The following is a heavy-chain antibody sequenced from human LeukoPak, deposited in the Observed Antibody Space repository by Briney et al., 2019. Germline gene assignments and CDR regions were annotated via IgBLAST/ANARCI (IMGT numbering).Heavy chain of an antibody. CDR2: ISWNSGSI. D-gene: IGHD5-18*01. Sequence: PGRSLRLSCAASGFTFDDYAMHWVRQAPGKGLERVSGISWNSGSIGYADSVKGRFTISRDNAKNSLYLQMNSLRAEDTALYYCAKGRYSYGFDYWGQGTLVTVSS. J-gene: IGHJ4*02. CDR1: GFTFDDYA. CDR3: AKGRYSYGFDY. V-gene: IGHV3-9*01.